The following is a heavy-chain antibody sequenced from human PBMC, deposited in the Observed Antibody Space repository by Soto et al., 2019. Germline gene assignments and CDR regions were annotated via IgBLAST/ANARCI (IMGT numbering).Heavy chain of an antibody. CDR1: GYTFSDYY. J-gene: IGHJ4*02. V-gene: IGHV1-2*02. CDR3: AREPATAKPEGGDF. CDR2: INPNSGGT. D-gene: IGHD1-1*01. Sequence: QVQLVQSGAEVRKPGASVKVSCKASGYTFSDYYIYWVRQAPGQGLEWMGWINPNSGGTKYAPKFQGGVTMTSDTSITTAYMELSRLRSGDTAVYYCAREPATAKPEGGDFWGQGTLVTVSS.